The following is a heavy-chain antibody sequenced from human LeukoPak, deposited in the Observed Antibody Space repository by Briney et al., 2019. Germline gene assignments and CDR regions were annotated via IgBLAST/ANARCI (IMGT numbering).Heavy chain of an antibody. J-gene: IGHJ4*02. Sequence: KVSCKASGGTFSSYAISWVRQASGKGLEWVGRIRSKANSYATAYAASVKGRFTISRDDSKNTAYLQMNSLKTEDTAVYYCTCAAASDYWGQGTLVTVSS. D-gene: IGHD6-25*01. CDR1: GGTFSSYA. V-gene: IGHV3-73*01. CDR3: TCAAASDY. CDR2: IRSKANSYAT.